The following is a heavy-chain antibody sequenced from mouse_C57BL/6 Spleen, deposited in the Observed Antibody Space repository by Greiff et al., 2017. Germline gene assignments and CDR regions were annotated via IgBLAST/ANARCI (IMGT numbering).Heavy chain of an antibody. Sequence: QVQLQQPGAELVMPGASVKLSCKASGYTFTSYWMHWVKQRPGQGLEWIGEIDPSDSYTNYNQKFKGKSTLTVDKSSSTAYMQLSSLTSEDSAVYYCARGGDYYGSSPLFDYWGQGTTLTVSS. CDR1: GYTFTSYW. J-gene: IGHJ2*01. V-gene: IGHV1-69*01. D-gene: IGHD1-1*01. CDR3: ARGGDYYGSSPLFDY. CDR2: IDPSDSYT.